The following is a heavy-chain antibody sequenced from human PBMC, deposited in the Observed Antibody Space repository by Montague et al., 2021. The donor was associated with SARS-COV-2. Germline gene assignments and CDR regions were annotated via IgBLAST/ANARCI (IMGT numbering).Heavy chain of an antibody. V-gene: IGHV3-7*01. Sequence: SLRLSCAASGFTSGDYQMTWVRQAPGKGLQWVANMNQDETAKPYVDSVKGRFTISRDNAKNSLILQMNSLKDEDTAVYYCARSPRGSGTGWLDYWGRGTLVTVSS. CDR3: ARSPRGSGTGWLDY. CDR2: MNQDETAK. D-gene: IGHD3/OR15-3a*01. J-gene: IGHJ4*02. CDR1: GFTSGDYQ.